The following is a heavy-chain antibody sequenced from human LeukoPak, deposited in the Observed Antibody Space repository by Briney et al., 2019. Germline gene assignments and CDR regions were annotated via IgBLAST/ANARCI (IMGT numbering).Heavy chain of an antibody. CDR1: GFTFSSYA. CDR3: AKDKTPTVARPSGAGGAGNDY. CDR2: ISGSGGST. J-gene: IGHJ4*02. V-gene: IGHV3-23*01. D-gene: IGHD4-23*01. Sequence: GGSLRLSCAASGFTFSSYAMSWVRQAPGKGLEWVSAISGSGGSTYYADSVKGRFTISRDNSKNTLYLQMNSLRAEDTAVYYCAKDKTPTVARPSGAGGAGNDYWGQGTLVTVSS.